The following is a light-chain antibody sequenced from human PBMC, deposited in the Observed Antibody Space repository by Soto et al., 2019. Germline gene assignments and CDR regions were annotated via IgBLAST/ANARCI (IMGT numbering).Light chain of an antibody. Sequence: QSVLTQPASVSGSPGQSITISCTGTSSDIGGYYYVSWYQHHPGKAPKLLIYQVTNRPSGVSNRFSGSKSGNTASLTISGLQADDEADYYCTSYSSSDIFYVFGTGTKGTVL. CDR3: TSYSSSDIFYV. CDR1: SSDIGGYYY. V-gene: IGLV2-14*01. CDR2: QVT. J-gene: IGLJ1*01.